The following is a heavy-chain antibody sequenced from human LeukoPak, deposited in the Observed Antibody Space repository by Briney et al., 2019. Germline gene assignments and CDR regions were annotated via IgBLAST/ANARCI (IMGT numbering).Heavy chain of an antibody. CDR3: ATASSDIVGATGGWFDY. Sequence: GASVNVSCKASGGTFSSYAISWVRQAPGQGLEWMGGIIPIFGTAIYAQKFQGRVTMTEDTSTDTAYMELSSLRSEDTAVYYCATASSDIVGATGGWFDYWGQGTLVTVSS. CDR1: GGTFSSYA. V-gene: IGHV1-69*06. J-gene: IGHJ4*02. D-gene: IGHD1-26*01. CDR2: IIPIFGTA.